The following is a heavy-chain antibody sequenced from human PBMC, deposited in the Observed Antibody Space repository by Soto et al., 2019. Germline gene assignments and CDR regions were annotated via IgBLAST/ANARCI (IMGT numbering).Heavy chain of an antibody. Sequence: LRLSCAASGFTFSSYAMHWVRQAPGKGLEWVAVISYDGSNKYYADSVKGRFTISRDNSKNTLYLQMNSLRAEDTAVYYCARDSYYDSSGYLPHYWGQGTLVTVSS. CDR2: ISYDGSNK. V-gene: IGHV3-30-3*01. CDR3: ARDSYYDSSGYLPHY. CDR1: GFTFSSYA. D-gene: IGHD3-22*01. J-gene: IGHJ4*02.